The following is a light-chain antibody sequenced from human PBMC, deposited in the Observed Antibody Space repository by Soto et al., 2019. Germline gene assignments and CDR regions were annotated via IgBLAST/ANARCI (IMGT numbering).Light chain of an antibody. CDR3: QVWDSITYHVV. Sequence: SYELTQPPSVSVAPGKTARMTCGGDNMGSKSVHWYQQKPGQAPVLVIYYDVDRPSGIPERFSGSKSGNTATLTISRAEAADEADYYCQVWDSITYHVVLGGGTKLTVL. V-gene: IGLV3-21*04. CDR2: YDV. J-gene: IGLJ2*01. CDR1: NMGSKS.